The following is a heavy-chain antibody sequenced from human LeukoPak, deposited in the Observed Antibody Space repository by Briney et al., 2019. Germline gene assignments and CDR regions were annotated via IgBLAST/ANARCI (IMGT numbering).Heavy chain of an antibody. CDR2: INGDGSST. D-gene: IGHD6-6*01. J-gene: IGHJ4*02. V-gene: IGHV3-74*01. CDR3: ARGYSSSYRIDY. Sequence: GGSLRLSCAASGFTFSSYWMHWVRQAPGKGLVWVSRINGDGSSTSYADSVKGRFTISRDNAKNTLYLQMNSQRAEDTAVYYCARGYSSSYRIDYWGQGTLVTVSS. CDR1: GFTFSSYW.